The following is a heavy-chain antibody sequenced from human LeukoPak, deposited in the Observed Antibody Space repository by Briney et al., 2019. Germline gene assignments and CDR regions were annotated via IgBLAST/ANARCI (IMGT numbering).Heavy chain of an antibody. D-gene: IGHD3-10*01. J-gene: IGHJ6*02. V-gene: IGHV3-23*01. CDR3: AKGGLLWFGELPSSYYYYYGMDV. CDR2: ISGSGGST. Sequence: GGSLRLSCAASGFTFSSYAMSWVRQAPGKGLEWVSAISGSGGSTYYADSVKGRFTISRDNSKNTLYLQMNSLRAEDTAVYYCAKGGLLWFGELPSSYYYYYGMDVWGQGTTVTVSS. CDR1: GFTFSSYA.